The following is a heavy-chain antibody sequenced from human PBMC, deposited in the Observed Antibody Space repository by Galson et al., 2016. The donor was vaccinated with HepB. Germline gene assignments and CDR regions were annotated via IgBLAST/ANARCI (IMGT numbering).Heavy chain of an antibody. V-gene: IGHV3-74*01. CDR3: ARDRAHAGLETRGVIGY. D-gene: IGHD3-10*01. CDR1: GFPFRSYW. CDR2: INSDGSST. J-gene: IGHJ4*02. Sequence: SLRLSCAASGFPFRSYWMHWVRQAPGKGLVWVSRINSDGSSTGYADSVKGRFTISRDNAKNTLYLQMNSLRAEDTAVYYCARDRAHAGLETRGVIGYWGQGTLVTASS.